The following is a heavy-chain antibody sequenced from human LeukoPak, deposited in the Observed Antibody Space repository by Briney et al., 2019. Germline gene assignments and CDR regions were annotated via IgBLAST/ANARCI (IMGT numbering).Heavy chain of an antibody. CDR1: GFTFSSYA. J-gene: IGHJ4*02. CDR2: ISSSSSYI. V-gene: IGHV3-21*01. Sequence: GGSLRLSCAASGFTFSSYAMSWVRQAPGKGLEWVSSISSSSSYIYYADSVKGRFTISRDNAKNSLYLQMNSLRAEDTAVYYCGRLAHNAWYAIDFWGQGALVTVSS. CDR3: GRLAHNAWYAIDF. D-gene: IGHD6-13*01.